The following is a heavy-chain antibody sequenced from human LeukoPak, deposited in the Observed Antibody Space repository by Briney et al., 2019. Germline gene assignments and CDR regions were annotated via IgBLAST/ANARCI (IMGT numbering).Heavy chain of an antibody. J-gene: IGHJ4*02. Sequence: SGGSLRLSCAASGFAFSGYAMLWVRQAPGKGLEYVSIISSDGYNTFYADSVKGRSTISRDNSKNTLHLQMGGLGAEDMAVYYCVRGHSGYYYDYWGQGTLVTVSS. V-gene: IGHV3-64*02. CDR2: ISSDGYNT. CDR3: VRGHSGYYYDY. D-gene: IGHD3-22*01. CDR1: GFAFSGYA.